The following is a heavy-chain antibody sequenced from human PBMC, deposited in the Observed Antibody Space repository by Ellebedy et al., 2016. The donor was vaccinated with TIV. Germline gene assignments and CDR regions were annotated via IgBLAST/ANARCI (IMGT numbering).Heavy chain of an antibody. CDR1: GFTFIGYY. V-gene: IGHV1-2*02. CDR3: ASSDSGTSEDAFDF. D-gene: IGHD1-26*01. Sequence: AASVKVSCKASGFTFIGYYLHWARQAPGQGLEWMGWINSNSGGTNYAQKFQGRVTMTRDRSISTASMELSRLRSDDTAVYYCASSDSGTSEDAFDFWGQGTMVTVSS. J-gene: IGHJ3*01. CDR2: INSNSGGT.